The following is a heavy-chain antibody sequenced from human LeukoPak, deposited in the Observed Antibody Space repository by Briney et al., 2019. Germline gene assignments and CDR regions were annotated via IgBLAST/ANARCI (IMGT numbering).Heavy chain of an antibody. V-gene: IGHV4-34*01. CDR1: GGSFSGYY. CDR3: ARGSGPYYDSSGYNY. J-gene: IGHJ4*02. D-gene: IGHD3-22*01. Sequence: SETLSLTCAVYGGSFSGYYWSWIRQPPGKGLEWIGEINHSGSTNYNPSFKSRVTISVDTSKNQFSLKLSSVTAADTAVYYCARGSGPYYDSSGYNYWGQGTLVTVSS. CDR2: INHSGST.